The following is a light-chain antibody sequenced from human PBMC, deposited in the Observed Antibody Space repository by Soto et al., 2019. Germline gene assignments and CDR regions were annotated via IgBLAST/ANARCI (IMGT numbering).Light chain of an antibody. CDR3: LQDYNYPYT. Sequence: AIQMTQSPYSLSASVGDRVTITCRASQGIRNDLGWYQQKPGKAPKLLIYAASSLQSGVPSRFSGSGSGTDFTLTITSLQPEDFATYYCLQDYNYPYTFGQGTKLEIK. CDR2: AAS. J-gene: IGKJ2*01. CDR1: QGIRND. V-gene: IGKV1-6*01.